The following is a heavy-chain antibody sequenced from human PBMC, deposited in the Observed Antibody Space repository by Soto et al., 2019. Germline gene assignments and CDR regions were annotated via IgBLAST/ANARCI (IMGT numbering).Heavy chain of an antibody. D-gene: IGHD2-21*01. V-gene: IGHV1-18*01. Sequence: ASVKVSCKASGGTFSSYAISWVRQAPGQGLEWMGWISAYNGNTNYAQKLQGRVTMTTDTSTSTAYMELRSLRSDDTAVYYCARDCGGDCYSRAFDIWGQGTMVTVSS. J-gene: IGHJ3*02. CDR2: ISAYNGNT. CDR3: ARDCGGDCYSRAFDI. CDR1: GGTFSSYA.